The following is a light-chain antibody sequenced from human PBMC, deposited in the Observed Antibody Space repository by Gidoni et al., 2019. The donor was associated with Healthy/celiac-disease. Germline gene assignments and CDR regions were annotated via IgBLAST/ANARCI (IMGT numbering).Light chain of an antibody. J-gene: IGLJ2*01. CDR2: DDS. CDR1: NIGSKS. V-gene: IGLV3-21*02. CDR3: QVWDSSSDHPVV. Sequence: SYVLTQPPSVSVSPGQTARITCGGNNIGSKSVHWYQQKPGQAPVLVVYDDSDRPSGIPERFAGSNSGNTATLTISRVEAGDEADYYWQVWDSSSDHPVVFGGGTKLTVL.